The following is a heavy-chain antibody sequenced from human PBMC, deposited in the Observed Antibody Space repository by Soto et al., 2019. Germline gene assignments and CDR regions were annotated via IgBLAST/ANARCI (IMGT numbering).Heavy chain of an antibody. Sequence: QVQLQESGPGLVKPSGTLSLTCAVSGGSISSSNWWSGVRQPPGKGLEWIGEIYHSGSTNYNPSLKRRVPISVNKPQKRFPLKLSSVTPGDTAVYNCASVVGPAARDCAQGTLVTVSS. V-gene: IGHV4-4*02. CDR1: GGSISSSNW. D-gene: IGHD2-2*01. CDR2: IYHSGST. CDR3: ASVVGPAARD. J-gene: IGHJ4*02.